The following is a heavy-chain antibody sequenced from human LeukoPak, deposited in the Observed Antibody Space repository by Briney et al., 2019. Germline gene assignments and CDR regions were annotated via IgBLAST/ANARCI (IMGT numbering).Heavy chain of an antibody. D-gene: IGHD4-11*01. CDR2: ISYDGSNK. J-gene: IGHJ6*02. Sequence: PGRSLRLSCAASGFTFSSYAMHWVRQAPGKGLEWVAVISYDGSNKYYADSVKGRFTISRDNARNSLYLQMNSLRAEDTAVYYCARGPTVTTAYYYGMDVWGQGTLVTVSS. V-gene: IGHV3-30-3*01. CDR3: ARGPTVTTAYYYGMDV. CDR1: GFTFSSYA.